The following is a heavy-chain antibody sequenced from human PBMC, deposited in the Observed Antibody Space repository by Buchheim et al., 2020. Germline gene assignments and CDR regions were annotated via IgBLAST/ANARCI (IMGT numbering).Heavy chain of an antibody. J-gene: IGHJ4*02. CDR2: ISSSSSSI. Sequence: EVQLVESGGGLVQPGGSLRLSCAASGFTFSSYSMNWVRQAPGKGLEWVSYISSSSSSIYYADSVKGRFTISRDNAKNSLYLQVNSLRGEDTAVYYCARTRGYSYGYSDYWGQGTL. D-gene: IGHD5-18*01. CDR3: ARTRGYSYGYSDY. V-gene: IGHV3-48*01. CDR1: GFTFSSYS.